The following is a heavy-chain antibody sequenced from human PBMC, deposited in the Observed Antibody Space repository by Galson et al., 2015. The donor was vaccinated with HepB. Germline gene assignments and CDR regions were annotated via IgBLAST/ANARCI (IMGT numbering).Heavy chain of an antibody. V-gene: IGHV1-3*01. Sequence: SCKASGYTFTSYAMHWVRQAPGQRLEWMGWINAGNGNTKYSQKFQGRVTITRDTSASTAYMELSSLRSEDTAVYYCARPYGSGSYYNFGWFDPWGQGTLVTVSS. D-gene: IGHD3-10*01. CDR2: INAGNGNT. CDR3: ARPYGSGSYYNFGWFDP. CDR1: GYTFTSYA. J-gene: IGHJ5*02.